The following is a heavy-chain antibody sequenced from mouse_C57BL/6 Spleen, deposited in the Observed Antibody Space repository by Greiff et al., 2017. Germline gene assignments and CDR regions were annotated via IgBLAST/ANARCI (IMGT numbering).Heavy chain of an antibody. J-gene: IGHJ4*01. V-gene: IGHV2-2*01. CDR3: ARKGYSGPCAMDY. D-gene: IGHD2-14*01. CDR1: GFSLTSYG. Sequence: VMLVESGPGLVQPSQSLSITCTVSGFSLTSYGVHWVRQSPGKGLEWLGVIWSGGSTDYNAAFISRLSISTDNSKSQVFFKMNSLQADDTALYYCARKGYSGPCAMDYWGQGTSVTVSS. CDR2: IWSGGST.